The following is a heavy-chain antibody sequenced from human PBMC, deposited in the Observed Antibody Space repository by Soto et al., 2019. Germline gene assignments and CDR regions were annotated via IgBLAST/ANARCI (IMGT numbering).Heavy chain of an antibody. V-gene: IGHV4-30-2*01. CDR2: IYHSGST. CDR3: ACRTYYDFWSGPAHAY. J-gene: IGHJ4*02. D-gene: IGHD3-3*01. Sequence: QLQLQESGSGLVKPSQTLSLTCAVSGGSISSGGYSWSWIRQPPGKGLEWIGYIYHSGSTYYNPSLKSRVTISVDRSKNQFSLKLSSVTAADTAVYYCACRTYYDFWSGPAHAYWGQGTLVTVSS. CDR1: GGSISSGGYS.